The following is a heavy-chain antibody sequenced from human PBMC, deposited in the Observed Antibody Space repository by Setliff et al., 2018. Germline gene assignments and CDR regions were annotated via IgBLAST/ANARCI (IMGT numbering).Heavy chain of an antibody. D-gene: IGHD3-10*01. CDR1: GLTFTTFS. J-gene: IGHJ3*01. V-gene: IGHV1-18*01. CDR3: NMDPADTAIYYCARLPPLVQNDGASNHAFDV. CDR2: ITNYNGKT. Sequence: GASVKVSCKASGLTFTTFSISWVRQAPGQGLEWMGWITNYNGKTDYAQKFQDRVILTTDTSLRSRLTLSKDTSKNQVILTMTNMDPADTAIYYCARLPPLVQNDGASNHAFDVWGPGAVVTVSS.